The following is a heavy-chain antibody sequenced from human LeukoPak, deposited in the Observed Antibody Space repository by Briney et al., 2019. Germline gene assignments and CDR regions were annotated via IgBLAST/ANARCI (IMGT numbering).Heavy chain of an antibody. Sequence: PGGSLRLSCAASGFTFSSYAMSWVRQAPGKGLEWVSAISGSGGSTYYADSVKGRFTISRDNSKNTLYLQMSSLRAEDTAVYYCAKDKGRAYYDSSGYYDVAFDIWGQGTMVTVSS. J-gene: IGHJ3*02. D-gene: IGHD3-22*01. V-gene: IGHV3-23*01. CDR2: ISGSGGST. CDR1: GFTFSSYA. CDR3: AKDKGRAYYDSSGYYDVAFDI.